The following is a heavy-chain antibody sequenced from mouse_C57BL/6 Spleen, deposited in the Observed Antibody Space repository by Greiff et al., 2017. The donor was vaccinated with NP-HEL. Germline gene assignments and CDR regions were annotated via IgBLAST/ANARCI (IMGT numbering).Heavy chain of an antibody. CDR1: GFTFSDYG. D-gene: IGHD1-1*01. J-gene: IGHJ2*01. Sequence: EVKLVESGGGLVKPGGSLKLSCAASGFTFSDYGMHWVRQAPEKGLEWVAYISSGSSTIYYADTVKGRFTISRDNAKNTLFLQMTSLRSEDTAMDYCASGAHYYGPRVFDYWGQGTTLTVSS. CDR3: ASGAHYYGPRVFDY. CDR2: ISSGSSTI. V-gene: IGHV5-17*01.